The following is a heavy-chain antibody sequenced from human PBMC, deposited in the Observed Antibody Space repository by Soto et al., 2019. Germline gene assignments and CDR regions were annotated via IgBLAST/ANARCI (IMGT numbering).Heavy chain of an antibody. CDR3: VAHGIGVSSPHYFDN. CDR2: FVPLLGTT. J-gene: IGHJ4*02. Sequence: QLVQSGSEVKKPGSSVKVSCQASGGTFSGYVVTWVRQAPGQGLEWMGEFVPLLGTTNYAQRFAGRITITAEESTSTAYMQLRTRRSDDPAVYYCVAHGIGVSSPHYFDNWGQVNLVTVSS. CDR1: GGTFSGYV. D-gene: IGHD3-16*01. V-gene: IGHV1-69*01.